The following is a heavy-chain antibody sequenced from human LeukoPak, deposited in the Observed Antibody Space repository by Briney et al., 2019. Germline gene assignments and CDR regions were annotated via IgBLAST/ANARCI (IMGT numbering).Heavy chain of an antibody. D-gene: IGHD2-15*01. CDR2: ISGSGGST. CDR1: GFTFSSYE. Sequence: GGSLRLSCAASGFTFSSYEMNWVRQAPGKGLEWVSAISGSGGSTYYADSVKGRFTISRDNSKNTLYLQMNSLRAEDTAVYYCAKDKRGVAAFDIWGQGTMVTVSS. J-gene: IGHJ3*02. CDR3: AKDKRGVAAFDI. V-gene: IGHV3-23*01.